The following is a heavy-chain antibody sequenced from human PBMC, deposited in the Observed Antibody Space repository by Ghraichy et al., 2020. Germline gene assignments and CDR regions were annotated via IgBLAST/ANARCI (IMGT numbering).Heavy chain of an antibody. V-gene: IGHV3-7*03. D-gene: IGHD6-19*01. CDR3: ARHLGVLTGWLRRYYFDS. Sequence: GESLNISCAASGFMFESYWMSWVRQAPGKGLEWVASIKPDGSEKYYLDSVRGRIIISRDNAKNSFYLQMNRLGVEDTAVYFCARHLGVLTGWLRRYYFDSWGQGTLITVSS. CDR1: GFMFESYW. J-gene: IGHJ4*02. CDR2: IKPDGSEK.